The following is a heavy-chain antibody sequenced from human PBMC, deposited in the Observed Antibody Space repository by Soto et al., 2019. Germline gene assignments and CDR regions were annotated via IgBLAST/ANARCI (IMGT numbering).Heavy chain of an antibody. CDR3: ARWMVRDFYYYGMDV. CDR1: GGSISSSNW. J-gene: IGHJ6*02. D-gene: IGHD3-10*01. Sequence: SETLSLTCAVSGGSISSSNWWSWVRQPPGKGLEWIGEIYHSGSTNYNPSLKSRVTISVDKSKNQFSLKLSSVTAADTAVYYCARWMVRDFYYYGMDVWGQGTTVT. V-gene: IGHV4-4*02. CDR2: IYHSGST.